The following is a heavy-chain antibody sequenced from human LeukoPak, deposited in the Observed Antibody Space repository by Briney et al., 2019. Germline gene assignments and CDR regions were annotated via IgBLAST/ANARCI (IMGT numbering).Heavy chain of an antibody. CDR1: GGSISSSSYY. CDR3: ARLYYYGSGSYYNGVGYFDY. V-gene: IGHV4-39*07. D-gene: IGHD3-10*01. J-gene: IGHJ4*02. CDR2: INHSGST. Sequence: SETLSLTRTVSGGSISSSSYYWGWIRQPPGKGLEWIGEINHSGSTNYNPSLKSRVTISVDTSKNQFSLKLSSVTAADTAVYYCARLYYYGSGSYYNGVGYFDYWGQGTLVTVSS.